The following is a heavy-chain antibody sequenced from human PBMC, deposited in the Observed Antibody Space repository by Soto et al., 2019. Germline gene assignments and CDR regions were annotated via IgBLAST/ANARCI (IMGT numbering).Heavy chain of an antibody. J-gene: IGHJ4*02. CDR2: IIPIFGTA. CDR3: ARQITILNPFDY. D-gene: IGHD3-3*01. Sequence: QVQLVQSGAEVKKPGSSVKVSCKASGGTFSTYVISWVRQAPGQGLEWMGGIIPIFGTANYAQKFQGRVTVSADEATNTGYMELSSLRSEDTGVYYWARQITILNPFDYWGQGTLVTVSS. V-gene: IGHV1-69*12. CDR1: GGTFSTYV.